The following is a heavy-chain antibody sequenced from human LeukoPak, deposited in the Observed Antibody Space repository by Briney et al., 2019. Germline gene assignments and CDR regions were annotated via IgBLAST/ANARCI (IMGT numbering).Heavy chain of an antibody. J-gene: IGHJ4*02. CDR2: ISSTSSYI. D-gene: IGHD1-26*01. Sequence: GGSLRLSCAASGFTFSSYSMNWVHQAPGKGLEWVSSISSTSSYIYYADSVKGRFTISRDNAKSSLYLQMNSLRAEDTAVYYCARARGSFSFDSWGQGTLVTVSS. V-gene: IGHV3-21*01. CDR3: ARARGSFSFDS. CDR1: GFTFSSYS.